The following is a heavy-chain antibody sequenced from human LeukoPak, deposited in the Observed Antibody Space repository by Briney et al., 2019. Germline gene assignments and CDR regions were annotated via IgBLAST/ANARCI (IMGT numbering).Heavy chain of an antibody. J-gene: IGHJ4*02. CDR1: GGSINNYY. D-gene: IGHD3-22*01. Sequence: SETLSLTCTVSGGSINNYYWSWIRQPPGKGLEYIGYIYYSGSANYNPSLKSRVTISVDPSKNQFSLKLSSVTAADTAVYYCARNGDYYEKSGYYYLFDFWGQGTLVTVSS. V-gene: IGHV4-59*01. CDR3: ARNGDYYEKSGYYYLFDF. CDR2: IYYSGSA.